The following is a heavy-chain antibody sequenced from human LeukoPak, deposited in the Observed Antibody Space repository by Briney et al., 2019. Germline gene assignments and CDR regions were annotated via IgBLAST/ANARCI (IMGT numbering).Heavy chain of an antibody. CDR1: GFTFSSYE. J-gene: IGHJ4*02. CDR2: ISSSGSTI. Sequence: GGSLRLSCAASGFTFSSYEMNWVRQAPGKGLEWVSYISSSGSTIYYADSVKGRFTISRDNAKNSLYLQMNSLRAEDTAVYYCARLYEYFDYWGQGTLVTVSS. D-gene: IGHD3-10*01. V-gene: IGHV3-48*03. CDR3: ARLYEYFDY.